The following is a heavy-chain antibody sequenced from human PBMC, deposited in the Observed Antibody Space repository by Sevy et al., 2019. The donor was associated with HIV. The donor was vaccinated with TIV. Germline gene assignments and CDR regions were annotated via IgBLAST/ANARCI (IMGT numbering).Heavy chain of an antibody. CDR2: INHSGST. J-gene: IGHJ3*02. CDR3: ARGPPAAARYDAFDI. CDR1: GGSFSGYY. Sequence: SETLSLTCAVYGGSFSGYYWSWIRQPPGKGLEWIGEINHSGSTNYNPSLKSRVTISVDMSKNQFSLKLSSVTAADTAVYYCARGPPAAARYDAFDIWGQGTIVTVSS. D-gene: IGHD6-13*01. V-gene: IGHV4-34*01.